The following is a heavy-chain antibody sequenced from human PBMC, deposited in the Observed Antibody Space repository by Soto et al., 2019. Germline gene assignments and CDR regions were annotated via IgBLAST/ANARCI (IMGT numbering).Heavy chain of an antibody. CDR2: MKQDGSEK. CDR3: AKESSGSDYYYYYYGMDV. Sequence: GGSLRLSCAASGFTFSDYYMSWIRQAPGKGLEWVAYMKQDGSEKYYVDSVKGRFTITRDNAKNSLYLQMNSLRAEDTAVYYCAKESSGSDYYYYYYGMDVWGQGTTVTVSS. D-gene: IGHD3-10*01. V-gene: IGHV3-7*01. CDR1: GFTFSDYY. J-gene: IGHJ6*02.